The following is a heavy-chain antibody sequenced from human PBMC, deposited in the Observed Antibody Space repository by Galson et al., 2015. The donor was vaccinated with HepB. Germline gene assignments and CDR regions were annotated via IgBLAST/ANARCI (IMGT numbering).Heavy chain of an antibody. D-gene: IGHD4-23*01. CDR2: ISSSSSYI. J-gene: IGHJ6*02. Sequence: SLRLSCAASGFTFSSYSMNWVRQAPGKGLEWVSSISSSSSYIYYADSVKGRFTVSRDNAKNSLYLQMNSLRAEDTAVYYCARDSQGVVTPNRPYYYYYYGMDVWGQGTTVTVSS. CDR1: GFTFSSYS. V-gene: IGHV3-21*01. CDR3: ARDSQGVVTPNRPYYYYYYGMDV.